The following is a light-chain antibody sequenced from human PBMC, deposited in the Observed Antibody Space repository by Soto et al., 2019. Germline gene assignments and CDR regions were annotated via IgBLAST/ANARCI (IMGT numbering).Light chain of an antibody. Sequence: EIVLTQSPGTLSLPPGERATLSCRASQSVGSSYLAWYQQKFGQAPRLLIYGASSRATGIPDRFSGSGSGTDFTLTISRLEPEDFAVYYCQQYGSSSWTFGQGTKVEIK. J-gene: IGKJ1*01. CDR2: GAS. V-gene: IGKV3-20*01. CDR3: QQYGSSSWT. CDR1: QSVGSSY.